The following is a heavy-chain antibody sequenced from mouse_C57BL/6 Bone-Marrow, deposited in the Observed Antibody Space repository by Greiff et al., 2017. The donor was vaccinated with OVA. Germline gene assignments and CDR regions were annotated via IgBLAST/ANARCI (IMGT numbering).Heavy chain of an antibody. Sequence: VQLKESVAELVRPGASVQLSCTASGFNIKNTYMHRVKQRPEQGLEWIGRIAPANGNTKYAPKFQGKATITADTSSNTAYLQLSSLTSEDTAIYYCARLFYPFAYWGQGTLVTVSA. CDR1: GFNIKNTY. V-gene: IGHV14-3*01. D-gene: IGHD2-3*01. CDR2: IAPANGNT. CDR3: ARLFYPFAY. J-gene: IGHJ3*01.